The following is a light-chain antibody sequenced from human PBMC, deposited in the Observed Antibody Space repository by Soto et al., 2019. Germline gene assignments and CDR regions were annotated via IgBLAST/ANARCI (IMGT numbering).Light chain of an antibody. V-gene: IGKV3-20*01. CDR1: QSVSSSY. CDR2: VAS. CDR3: QQYGSSAPYS. J-gene: IGKJ2*03. Sequence: ESVLTQSPGTLSLSPGERATLSCRASQSVSSSYFAWYQQKPCQAPRLLIYVASSRATGIPDRFSGRGSGTAFPLTISRLDPEAFAVYSCQQYGSSAPYSFGHGTKFEI.